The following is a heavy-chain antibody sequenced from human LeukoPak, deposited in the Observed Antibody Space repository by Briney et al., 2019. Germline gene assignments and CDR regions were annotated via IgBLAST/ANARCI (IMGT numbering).Heavy chain of an antibody. V-gene: IGHV3-23*01. J-gene: IGHJ4*02. Sequence: GGSLRLSCAVSGITLSNYGMSWVRQAPGKGLEWVAGTSDSGGSTNYADSVKGRFTISRDNPKNTLYLQMNSLRAEDTAVYFCAKRGVVIRVFLVGFHKEAYYFDSWGQGALVTVSS. D-gene: IGHD3-10*01. CDR2: TSDSGGST. CDR1: GITLSNYG. CDR3: AKRGVVIRVFLVGFHKEAYYFDS.